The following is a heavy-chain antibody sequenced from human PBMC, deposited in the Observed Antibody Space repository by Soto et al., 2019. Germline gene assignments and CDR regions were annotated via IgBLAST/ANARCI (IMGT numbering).Heavy chain of an antibody. CDR3: AKAEKISEVAGYLDN. CDR1: EFTFSNYA. D-gene: IGHD6-19*01. CDR2: ISGSGSIT. Sequence: GGSLRLSCAASEFTFSNYAMTWVRQAPGKGLEWVSSISGSGSITYYAESVKGRFAISRDNSKNTLFLQMNSLRAEDTAIYYCAKAEKISEVAGYLDNWGQGTQVTVSS. J-gene: IGHJ4*02. V-gene: IGHV3-23*01.